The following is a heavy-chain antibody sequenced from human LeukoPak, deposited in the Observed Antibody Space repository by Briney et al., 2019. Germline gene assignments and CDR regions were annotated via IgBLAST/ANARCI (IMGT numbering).Heavy chain of an antibody. D-gene: IGHD3-22*01. V-gene: IGHV1-24*01. J-gene: IGHJ4*02. CDR3: ATVPYYYDSSGLDY. CDR1: GYTVTEMS. CDR2: FDPEDGKT. Sequence: GASVKVSCKISGYTVTEMSIHWVRQAPGKGLDWMGNFDPEDGKTTYAQKFQARVTMTEDTSTDTAYMELSSLRSEDTAVYYCATVPYYYDSSGLDYWGQGTLVTVSS.